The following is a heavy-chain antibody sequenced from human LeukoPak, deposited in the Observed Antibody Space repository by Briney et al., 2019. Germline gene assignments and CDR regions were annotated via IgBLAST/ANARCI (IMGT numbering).Heavy chain of an antibody. Sequence: GSLRLSCTVSGFTVSSNSMSWVRQAPGKGLEWVSFIYSDNTHYSDSVKGRFTISRDNSKNTLYLQMNSLRAEDTAVYYCAKDYYALLWFGEFNRKYYFDYWGQGTLVTVSS. CDR1: GFTVSSNS. D-gene: IGHD3-10*01. J-gene: IGHJ4*02. CDR3: AKDYYALLWFGEFNRKYYFDY. V-gene: IGHV3-53*01. CDR2: IYSDNT.